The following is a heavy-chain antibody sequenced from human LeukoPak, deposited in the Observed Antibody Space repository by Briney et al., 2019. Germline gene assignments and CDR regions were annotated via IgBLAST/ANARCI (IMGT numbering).Heavy chain of an antibody. D-gene: IGHD3-10*01. CDR3: ARDSGTTGEVKFDP. J-gene: IGHJ5*02. V-gene: IGHV4-59*12. CDR2: IYYSGST. CDR1: GGSISSYY. Sequence: SETLSLTCTVSGGSISSYYWSWIRQPPGKGLEWIGLIYYSGSTNYNPSLKSRVTISVDTSKNQFSLKLSSVTAADTAVYYCARDSGTTGEVKFDPWGQGTLVTVSS.